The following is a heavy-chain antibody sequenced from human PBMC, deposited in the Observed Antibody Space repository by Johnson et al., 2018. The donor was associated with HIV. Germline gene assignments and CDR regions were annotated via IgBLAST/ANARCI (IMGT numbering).Heavy chain of an antibody. CDR2: ISFDGLNK. CDR3: AKGPITDDAFDI. D-gene: IGHD5-12*01. CDR1: GFSFSSYG. V-gene: IGHV3-30*18. J-gene: IGHJ3*02. Sequence: QVQLVESGGGVVQPGRSLRLSCAASGFSFSSYGMHWVRQAPGKGLEWVAVISFDGLNKNYADSVQGQFTISRDNSKNTLFLHINSLGADDPAVYYCAKGPITDDAFDIWGQGTMVTVSS.